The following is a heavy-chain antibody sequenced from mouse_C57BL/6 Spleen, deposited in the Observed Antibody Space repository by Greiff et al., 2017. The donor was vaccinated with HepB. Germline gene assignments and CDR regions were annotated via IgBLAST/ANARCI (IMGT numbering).Heavy chain of an antibody. CDR2: IYPGSGST. D-gene: IGHD1-1*01. V-gene: IGHV1-55*01. CDR1: GYTFTSYW. CDR3: AREGTVVARDY. Sequence: VQLKQPGAELVKPGASVKMSCKASGYTFTSYWITWVKQRPGQGLEWIGDIYPGSGSTNYNEKFKSKATLTVDTSSSTAYMQLSSLTSEDSAVYYCAREGTVVARDYWGQGTTLTVSS. J-gene: IGHJ2*01.